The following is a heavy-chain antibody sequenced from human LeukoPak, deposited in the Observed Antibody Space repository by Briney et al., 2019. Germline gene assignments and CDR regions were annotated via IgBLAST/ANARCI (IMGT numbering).Heavy chain of an antibody. Sequence: QPGRSLRLSCAASGFTFGDYRMTWVRQAPGKGLEWVANIKEDVSERYYVDSVKGRFTISRDDAKNSLYLQMNSLRAEDTAVYYCARRWAGSGRMDVWGKGTTVTVSA. V-gene: IGHV3-7*01. D-gene: IGHD5-24*01. J-gene: IGHJ6*04. CDR2: IKEDVSER. CDR1: GFTFGDYR. CDR3: ARRWAGSGRMDV.